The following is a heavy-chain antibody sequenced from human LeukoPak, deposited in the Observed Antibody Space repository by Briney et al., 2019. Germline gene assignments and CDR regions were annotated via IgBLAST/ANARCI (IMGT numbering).Heavy chain of an antibody. CDR3: AREGPSIDYDFWSGSTEAYYYYYMDV. Sequence: PSETLSLTCTVSGGSISSYYWGWIRQPAGKGLEWIGRIYTSGSTNYNPSLKSRVTMSVDTSKSQFSLKLSSVTAADTAVYYCAREGPSIDYDFWSGSTEAYYYYYMDVWGKGTTVTVSS. CDR2: IYTSGST. V-gene: IGHV4-4*07. D-gene: IGHD3-3*01. CDR1: GGSISSYY. J-gene: IGHJ6*03.